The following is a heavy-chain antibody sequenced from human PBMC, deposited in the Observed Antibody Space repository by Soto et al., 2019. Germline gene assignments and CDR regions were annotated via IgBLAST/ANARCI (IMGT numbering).Heavy chain of an antibody. CDR1: GGSFSGYY. J-gene: IGHJ4*02. V-gene: IGHV4-34*01. D-gene: IGHD2-15*01. CDR3: ARGREDIVVVVAATDHYFDY. Sequence: SETLSLTCAVYGGSFSGYYWSWIRQPPGKGLEWIGEINHSGSTNYNPSLKSRVTISVDTSKNQFSLKLSSVTAADTAVYYCARGREDIVVVVAATDHYFDYWGQGTLVTVSS. CDR2: INHSGST.